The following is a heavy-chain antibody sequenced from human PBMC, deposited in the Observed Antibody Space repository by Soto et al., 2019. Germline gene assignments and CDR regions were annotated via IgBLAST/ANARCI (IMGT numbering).Heavy chain of an antibody. CDR3: AREPHYYDSSGYWDY. J-gene: IGHJ4*02. CDR2: IWYDGSNK. Sequence: QVQLVESGGGVVQPGRSLRLSCAASGFTFSSYGMHWVRQAPGKGLEWVAVIWYDGSNKYYADSVKGRFTISRDNSKNTLYLQMNSLRAEDTAVYYCAREPHYYDSSGYWDYWGQGTLVTVSS. V-gene: IGHV3-33*01. CDR1: GFTFSSYG. D-gene: IGHD3-22*01.